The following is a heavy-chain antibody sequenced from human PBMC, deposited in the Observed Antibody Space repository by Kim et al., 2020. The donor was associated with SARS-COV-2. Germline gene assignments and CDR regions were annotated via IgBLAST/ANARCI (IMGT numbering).Heavy chain of an antibody. Sequence: GGSLRLSCAASGFAFGDSAMSWVRQAPGQGLEWVSAISASGGTTYYADSVKGRFTISRDNSKNTLYLQMNSLRAEDTAVYYCAKQYGQYDSSGCWKSFWG. D-gene: IGHD3-22*01. J-gene: IGHJ2*01. V-gene: IGHV3-23*01. CDR2: ISASGGTT. CDR3: AKQYGQYDSSGCWKSF. CDR1: GFAFGDSA.